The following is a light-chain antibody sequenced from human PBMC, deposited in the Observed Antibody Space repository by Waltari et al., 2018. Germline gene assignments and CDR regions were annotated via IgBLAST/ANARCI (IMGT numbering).Light chain of an antibody. V-gene: IGKV3-15*01. CDR2: GAS. Sequence: EIVMTQSPATLSVSTGERATLSCRASQSVGPNLAWYPQKPGQAPRVLISGASTRPTGVPATFSGSGSGTEFTLTISSVQSEDFAVYYCQQYYNWPRTFGQGTKVEIK. CDR3: QQYYNWPRT. J-gene: IGKJ1*01. CDR1: QSVGPN.